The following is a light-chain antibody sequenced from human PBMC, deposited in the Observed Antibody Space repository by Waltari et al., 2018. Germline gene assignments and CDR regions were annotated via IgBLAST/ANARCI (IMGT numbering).Light chain of an antibody. CDR3: SSYTSSGTPYV. CDR1: SSDVGGHNY. Sequence: QSALTQPASVSGSPGQSITISCTGTSSDVGGHNYVSWYQQHPGKAPKLIIYDVTDRPSGVSKRFSGSKVGNTASLTISGLQAEDDADYYCSSYTSSGTPYVFGTGTRVTVL. J-gene: IGLJ1*01. CDR2: DVT. V-gene: IGLV2-14*03.